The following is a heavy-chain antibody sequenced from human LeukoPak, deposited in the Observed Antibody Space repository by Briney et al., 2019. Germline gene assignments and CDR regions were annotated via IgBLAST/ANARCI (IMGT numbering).Heavy chain of an antibody. Sequence: GRSLRLSCAASGFTFSSYAMHWVRQAPGKGLEWVAVISYDGSNKYYADSVKGRFTISRDNSRNTLYLQMNSLRAEDTAVYYCARGPSYDLWSGSYVRSANNWFDSWGQGTLVTVSS. D-gene: IGHD3-3*01. J-gene: IGHJ5*01. CDR2: ISYDGSNK. V-gene: IGHV3-30-3*01. CDR3: ARGPSYDLWSGSYVRSANNWFDS. CDR1: GFTFSSYA.